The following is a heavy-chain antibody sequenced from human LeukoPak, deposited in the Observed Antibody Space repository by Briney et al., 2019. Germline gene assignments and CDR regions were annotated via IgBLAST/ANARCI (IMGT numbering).Heavy chain of an antibody. J-gene: IGHJ3*02. V-gene: IGHV1-69*13. CDR3: AKVRLLGALDDAFDI. CDR2: IIPIFGAP. D-gene: IGHD3-16*01. CDR1: GGTFSSYV. Sequence: SVKVSCKASGGTFSSYVIDWVRQPPGQGLEWMGRIIPIFGAPNYAQKFQDRVTFTADDSTSTAYMELSSLRSDDTAVYYCAKVRLLGALDDAFDIWGQGTMVTVSS.